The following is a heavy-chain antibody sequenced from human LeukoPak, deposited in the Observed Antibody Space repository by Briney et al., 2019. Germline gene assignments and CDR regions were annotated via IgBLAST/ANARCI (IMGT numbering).Heavy chain of an antibody. CDR3: ARDVRYYGSGRQGYFQH. J-gene: IGHJ1*01. CDR1: GGTFSSYA. D-gene: IGHD3-10*01. V-gene: IGHV1-69*13. CDR2: IIPIFGTA. Sequence: ASVKVSCKASGGTFSSYAISRVRQAPGQGLEWMGGIIPIFGTANYAQKFQGRVTITADESTSTAYMELSSLRSEDTAVYYCARDVRYYGSGRQGYFQHWGQGTLVTVSS.